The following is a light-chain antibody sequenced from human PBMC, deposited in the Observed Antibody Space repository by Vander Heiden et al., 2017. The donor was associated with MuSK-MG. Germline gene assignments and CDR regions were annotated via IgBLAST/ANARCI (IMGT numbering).Light chain of an antibody. Sequence: QSVLPQPPSASGPPGPRVTISCSGSSSNIGSNYVYWYQQLPGTAPKLLIYRNNQRPSGVPDRFSGSKSGTSASLAISGLRAEEEADYYCAAWDDSRSGRVFGGGTKLTVL. CDR3: AAWDDSRSGRV. CDR1: SSNIGSNY. CDR2: RNN. V-gene: IGLV1-47*01. J-gene: IGLJ2*01.